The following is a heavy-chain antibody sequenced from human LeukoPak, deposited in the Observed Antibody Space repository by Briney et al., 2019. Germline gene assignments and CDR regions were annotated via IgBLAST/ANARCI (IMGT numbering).Heavy chain of an antibody. D-gene: IGHD3-16*01. CDR1: GGSISSYY. Sequence: PSETLSLTCTVSGGSISSYYWSWIRQPPGKGLEWIGYIYYSGSTNYNPSLKSRVTISVDTSKNQFSLKLSSVTAADTAVYYCARHTSAGALDIWGQGTMVTVSS. CDR2: IYYSGST. CDR3: ARHTSAGALDI. V-gene: IGHV4-59*08. J-gene: IGHJ3*02.